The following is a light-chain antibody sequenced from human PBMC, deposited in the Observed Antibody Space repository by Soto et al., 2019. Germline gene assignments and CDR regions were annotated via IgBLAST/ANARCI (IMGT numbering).Light chain of an antibody. V-gene: IGKV3-20*01. J-gene: IGKJ1*01. Sequence: ELVLTQSPVALSLSSGERATLSCRASQSVSSTLLTWYQQKPGQAPRLLIYGVSSRATGIPDRFSGSGSGTDFTLTISRVEPEDFAGYFCQHYVDSSWTFGQGSRVEIK. CDR2: GVS. CDR1: QSVSSTL. CDR3: QHYVDSSWT.